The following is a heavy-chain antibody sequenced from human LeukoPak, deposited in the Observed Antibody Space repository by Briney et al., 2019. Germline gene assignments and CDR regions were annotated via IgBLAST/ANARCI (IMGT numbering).Heavy chain of an antibody. J-gene: IGHJ4*02. D-gene: IGHD4-17*01. CDR3: ARDEHGDFQGFDY. CDR2: IHYRGTT. V-gene: IGHV4-61*08. CDR1: GGSISSGGYS. Sequence: PSETLSLTCAVSGGSISSGGYSWNWIRQSPGKGLEWLGNIHYRGTTNYNPSLKNRVTLSLDTSKSQFVLKVTSVTAADTAVYYCARDEHGDFQGFDYWGQGTRVTVSS.